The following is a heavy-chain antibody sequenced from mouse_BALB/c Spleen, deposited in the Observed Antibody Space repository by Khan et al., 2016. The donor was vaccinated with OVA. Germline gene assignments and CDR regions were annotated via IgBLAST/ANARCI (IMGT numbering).Heavy chain of an antibody. Sequence: LVESGASVKVSCKASGYSFTDYNMFWVKQSLGKSLEWIGYIDPYNGGTNYNQKFMGKATLTVDKSSSTAFMHLNSLTSEDSAVYYCALIYHYGSGFDDWGQGTTLTVAS. CDR2: IDPYNGGT. CDR1: GYSFTDYN. V-gene: IGHV1S135*01. D-gene: IGHD1-1*01. CDR3: ALIYHYGSGFDD. J-gene: IGHJ2*01.